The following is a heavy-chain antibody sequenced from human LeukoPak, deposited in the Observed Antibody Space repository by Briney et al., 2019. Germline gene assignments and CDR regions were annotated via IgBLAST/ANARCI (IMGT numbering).Heavy chain of an antibody. CDR3: ARESRVRFLEWLRLPMDV. Sequence: GGSLRLSCEASGFTYTNYAMAWVRQGPGQGLEWVAGITGSGGKTYYADSVRGRFTISRDNPKNTLYLQMNSLRAEDTAVYYCARESRVRFLEWLRLPMDVWGKGTTVTVSS. CDR1: GFTYTNYA. J-gene: IGHJ6*03. D-gene: IGHD3-3*01. CDR2: ITGSGGKT. V-gene: IGHV3-23*01.